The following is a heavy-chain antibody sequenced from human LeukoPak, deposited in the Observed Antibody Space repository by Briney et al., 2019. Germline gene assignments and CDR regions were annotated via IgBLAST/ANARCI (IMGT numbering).Heavy chain of an antibody. D-gene: IGHD4-17*01. V-gene: IGHV4-39*01. CDR3: ARHNAYGDHGP. CDR1: GGSISSSSYY. J-gene: IGHJ5*02. CDR2: IYYSGST. Sequence: SETLSLTCTVSGGSISSSSYYWGWIRQPPGKGLEWIGSIYYSGSTYYNPSLKSRVTISVDTSKNQFSLKLTSVTAADAAVYFCARHNAYGDHGPWGQGTLVTVSS.